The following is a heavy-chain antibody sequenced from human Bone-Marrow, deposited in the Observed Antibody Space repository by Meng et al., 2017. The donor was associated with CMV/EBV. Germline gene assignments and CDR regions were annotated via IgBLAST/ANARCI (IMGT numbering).Heavy chain of an antibody. CDR3: ARDPSLRRFLEWLLDD. CDR1: GYTFTGYY. CDR2: INPNSGGT. D-gene: IGHD3-3*01. V-gene: IGHV1-2*02. Sequence: ASVKVSCKASGYTFTGYYIHWVRQAPGQGLEWMGWINPNSGGTSYAQKFQGRVTMTRDTSISTDYMELSRLRSDDTAVYYCARDPSLRRFLEWLLDDWGQGTLVTVSS. J-gene: IGHJ4*02.